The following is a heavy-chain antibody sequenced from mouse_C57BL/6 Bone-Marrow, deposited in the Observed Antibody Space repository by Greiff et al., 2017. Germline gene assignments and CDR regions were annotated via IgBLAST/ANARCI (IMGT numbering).Heavy chain of an antibody. D-gene: IGHD1-1*01. CDR2: INPNNGGT. Sequence: VQLQQSGPELVKPGASVKISCKASGYTFTDYYMNWVKQSHGKSLEWIGDINPNNGGTSYNQKFKGKATLTVDKSSSTAYMELRSLTSEDSAVYYCASYYYGTLCAMDYWGQGTSVTVSS. CDR3: ASYYYGTLCAMDY. CDR1: GYTFTDYY. J-gene: IGHJ4*01. V-gene: IGHV1-26*01.